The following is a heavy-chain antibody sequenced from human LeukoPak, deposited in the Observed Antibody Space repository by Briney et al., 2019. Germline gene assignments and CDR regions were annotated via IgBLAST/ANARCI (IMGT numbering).Heavy chain of an antibody. CDR2: IYYSGST. Sequence: PSETLSLTGTVSGGSISSSSYSWGWIRQAPGKGLEWIGIIYYSGSTYYNPSLKSRVTISVDTSKNQFSLRLSSVTAADTAVYYCARQISGYADYWGQGTLVTVSS. J-gene: IGHJ4*02. D-gene: IGHD3-22*01. CDR3: ARQISGYADY. V-gene: IGHV4-39*01. CDR1: GGSISSSSYS.